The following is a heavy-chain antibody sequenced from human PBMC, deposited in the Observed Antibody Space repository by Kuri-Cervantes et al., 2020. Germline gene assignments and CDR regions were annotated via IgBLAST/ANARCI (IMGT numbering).Heavy chain of an antibody. J-gene: IGHJ4*02. CDR3: ARGTTIFGVVIIPFDY. CDR2: ISFSGAHT. CDR1: GFTFTTYA. V-gene: IGHV3-23*01. Sequence: GESLKISCAASGFTFTTYAMSWVRQAPGKGLEWVSAISFSGAHTFYADSVKGRFTISRDNSKDTLSLQMNSLRAEDTAVYYCARGTTIFGVVIIPFDYWGQGTLVTVSS. D-gene: IGHD3-3*01.